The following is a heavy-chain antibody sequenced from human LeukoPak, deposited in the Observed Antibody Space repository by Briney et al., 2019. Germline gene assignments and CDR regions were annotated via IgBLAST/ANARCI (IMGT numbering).Heavy chain of an antibody. CDR3: AKNRGHCVDGVCHNYYYMDV. CDR1: GFTFSSFA. D-gene: IGHD2-8*02. V-gene: IGHV3-23*01. J-gene: IGHJ6*03. CDR2: VIGSVGRT. Sequence: GGSLRLSCAASGFTFSSFAMTWVREAPGKGRGWVSKVIGSVGRTDNAGSVKGRFTISRDNLKNTLYLQMNGLRAEDTAVYYCAKNRGHCVDGVCHNYYYMDVWGRGTTVTVPS.